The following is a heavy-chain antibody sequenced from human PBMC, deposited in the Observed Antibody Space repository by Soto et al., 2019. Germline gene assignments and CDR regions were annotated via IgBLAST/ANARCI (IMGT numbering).Heavy chain of an antibody. V-gene: IGHV3-30*18. CDR1: GFTFSSYA. J-gene: IGHJ5*02. D-gene: IGHD1-26*01. CDR3: AKGSIVGATKDWFDP. Sequence: GGSLRLSCAASGFTFSSYAMSWVRQAPGKGLEWVAVISYDGSSKYYADPVKGRLTISRDNSENTLYLQMNSLRAEDTAVYYCAKGSIVGATKDWFDPWGQGTLVTVSS. CDR2: ISYDGSSK.